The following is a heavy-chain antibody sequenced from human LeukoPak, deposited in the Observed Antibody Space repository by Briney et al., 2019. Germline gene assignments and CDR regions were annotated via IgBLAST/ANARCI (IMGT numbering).Heavy chain of an antibody. CDR3: AREEALDY. J-gene: IGHJ4*02. V-gene: IGHV3-48*02. CDR1: GXTFSTYS. Sequence: PGGXLXLSXXAXGXTFSTYSMNWVRQAPGKGLEWVSYISSSSSTIYYADSVKGRFTISRDNAKNSLYLQMNSLRDEDTAVYYCAREEALDYWGQGTLVTVSS. CDR2: ISSSSSTI.